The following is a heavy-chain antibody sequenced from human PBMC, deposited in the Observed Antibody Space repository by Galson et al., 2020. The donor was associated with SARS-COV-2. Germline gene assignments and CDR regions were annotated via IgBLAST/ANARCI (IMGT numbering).Heavy chain of an antibody. CDR3: ARGVSAFYFYYMDV. Sequence: SLKISCAASVFTFSNYEMIWVRQAPGQGLEWISYISSSGSTRYYADSVEGRFTISRDNAKNSLYLRMNSLRAEDTAVYYCARGVSAFYFYYMDVWGKGTTVTVSS. V-gene: IGHV3-48*03. D-gene: IGHD6-13*01. J-gene: IGHJ6*03. CDR1: VFTFSNYE. CDR2: ISSSGSTR.